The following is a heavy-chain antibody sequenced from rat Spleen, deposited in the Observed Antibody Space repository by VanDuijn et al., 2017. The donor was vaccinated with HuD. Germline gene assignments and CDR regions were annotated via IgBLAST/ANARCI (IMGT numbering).Heavy chain of an antibody. Sequence: EVQLVESGGGLVQPGMSLKLSCAASGFTFSNYGMHWSRQAPTKGLEWVASISPSGGSTYYRDSVKGRFTISRDNAKSPLYLQMDSLRSEDTATYYCARRHYGYTDYFDYWGQGVMVTVSS. CDR3: ARRHYGYTDYFDY. J-gene: IGHJ2*01. CDR1: GFTFSNYG. CDR2: ISPSGGST. D-gene: IGHD1-9*01. V-gene: IGHV5-19*01.